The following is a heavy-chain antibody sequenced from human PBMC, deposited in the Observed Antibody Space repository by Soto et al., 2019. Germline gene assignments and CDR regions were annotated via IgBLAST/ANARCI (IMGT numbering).Heavy chain of an antibody. J-gene: IGHJ3*02. D-gene: IGHD3-22*01. CDR3: AGLTPSSGSLDDAFDI. CDR2: IIPIFGTA. V-gene: IGHV1-69*13. Sequence: ASVKVSCKASGGTFSSYAISWVRQAPGQGLEWMGGIIPIFGTANYAQKFQGRVTITADESTSTAYMELSSLRSEDTAVYYCAGLTPSSGSLDDAFDIWGQGTMVTVSS. CDR1: GGTFSSYA.